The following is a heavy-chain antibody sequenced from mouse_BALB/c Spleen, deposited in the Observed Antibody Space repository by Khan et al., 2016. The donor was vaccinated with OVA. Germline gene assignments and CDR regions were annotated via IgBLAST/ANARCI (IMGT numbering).Heavy chain of an antibody. CDR1: GYTFTSYT. CDR2: INPSSGYT. J-gene: IGHJ3*01. D-gene: IGHD2-14*01. Sequence: QVQLQQSGAELARPGASVKMSCKASGYTFTSYTIHRIKQRPGQGLEWIGYINPSSGYTNYNQKFKDKATLTADKSSTTAYMQLSSLTSDDSAVYYCARDGAYYRNDGWFAYWGQGTLVTVSA. V-gene: IGHV1-4*01. CDR3: ARDGAYYRNDGWFAY.